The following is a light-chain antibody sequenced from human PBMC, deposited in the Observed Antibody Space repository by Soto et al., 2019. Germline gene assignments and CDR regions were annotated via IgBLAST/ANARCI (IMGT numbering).Light chain of an antibody. V-gene: IGLV2-14*03. Sequence: QSVLTQPASVSGSPGQSITISCSGTSSDVGGYNYAFWYQHHPGKAPKLMIYDVSNRPSGVSNRFSGSKSGNTASLTISGLQAEDEADYYCSSYTSSSTYVFGTGTKVTVL. J-gene: IGLJ1*01. CDR3: SSYTSSSTYV. CDR2: DVS. CDR1: SSDVGGYNY.